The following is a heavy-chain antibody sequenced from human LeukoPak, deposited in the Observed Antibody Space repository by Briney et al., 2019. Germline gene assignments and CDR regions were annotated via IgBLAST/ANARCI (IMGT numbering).Heavy chain of an antibody. V-gene: IGHV4-31*03. CDR3: AREPHYYGSGSYLAAGYFDY. Sequence: ASQTLSLTCTVSGGSISSGGYYWSWIRQHPGKGLEWIGYIYYSGSTYYNPSLESRVTISVDTSKNQFSLKLSSVTAADTAVYYCAREPHYYGSGSYLAAGYFDYWGQGTLVTVSS. CDR1: GGSISSGGYY. J-gene: IGHJ4*02. D-gene: IGHD3-10*01. CDR2: IYYSGST.